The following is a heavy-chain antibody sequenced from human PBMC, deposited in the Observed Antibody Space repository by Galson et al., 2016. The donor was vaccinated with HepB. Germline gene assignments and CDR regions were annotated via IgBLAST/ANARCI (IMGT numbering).Heavy chain of an antibody. D-gene: IGHD2-2*01. V-gene: IGHV5-51*01. J-gene: IGHJ3*02. CDR1: GNSLTSHW. CDR3: ARRGCSSTSCYLLNTFDI. CDR2: IYLGDSDT. Sequence: QSGAEVKKPGESLKISCKGFGNSLTSHWIGWVRQMPGKGLEWMGSIYLGDSDTRYSPSFQGQVTISADKSISTAYLQWSRLKASDTAMYYCARRGCSSTSCYLLNTFDIWGQGTLVTVSS.